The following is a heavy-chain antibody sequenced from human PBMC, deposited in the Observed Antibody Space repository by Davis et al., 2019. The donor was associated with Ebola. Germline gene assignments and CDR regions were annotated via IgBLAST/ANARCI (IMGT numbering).Heavy chain of an antibody. CDR2: ISGSGGNT. J-gene: IGHJ6*04. CDR1: GFIFRNYV. Sequence: GESLKISCETSGFIFRNYVMSWVRQAPGKGLEWVSAISGSGGNTYYADSVKGRFTISRDNSKKTMYLQMNSLRGEDTAVYYGMDAWGKGTTVTVSS. V-gene: IGHV3-23*01. CDR3: MDA.